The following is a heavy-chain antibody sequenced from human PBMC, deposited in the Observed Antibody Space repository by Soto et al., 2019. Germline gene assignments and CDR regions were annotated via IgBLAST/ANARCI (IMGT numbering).Heavy chain of an antibody. Sequence: QITLKESGPTLVKPTQTLTLTCTFSGFSLSTSGVGVGWIRQPPGKALEWLALIYWDDDKRYSPSLKSRLTITKDPSKTQVVLTMTNMDPVDTATYYCAHSRRITIFGLVSYYYIDVWGKGTTVTVSS. D-gene: IGHD3-3*01. V-gene: IGHV2-5*02. CDR3: AHSRRITIFGLVSYYYIDV. CDR1: GFSLSTSGVG. CDR2: IYWDDDK. J-gene: IGHJ6*03.